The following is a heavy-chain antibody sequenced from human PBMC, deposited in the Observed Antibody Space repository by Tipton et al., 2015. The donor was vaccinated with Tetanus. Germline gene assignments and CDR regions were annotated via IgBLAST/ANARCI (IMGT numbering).Heavy chain of an antibody. CDR2: FHHSGST. D-gene: IGHD3-3*01. CDR3: ARSNILRFLDC. J-gene: IGHJ4*02. CDR1: GGSISSGDYF. V-gene: IGHV4-31*03. Sequence: TLSLTCSVSGGSISSGDYFWSWIRQLPGKGLECLGNFHHSGSTYYDPSLKSRVTISTDTSKNQFSLRLSSVTAADTAVYFCARSNILRFLDCWGQGTLVTVSS.